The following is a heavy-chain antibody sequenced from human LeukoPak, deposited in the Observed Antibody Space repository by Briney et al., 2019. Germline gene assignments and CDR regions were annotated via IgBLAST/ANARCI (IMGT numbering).Heavy chain of an antibody. J-gene: IGHJ4*02. CDR3: ARGRTSGGYPHFDS. CDR2: IFYSAST. D-gene: IGHD6-19*01. CDR1: GGSIDSYY. V-gene: IGHV4-59*01. Sequence: PSETLSLTCIVSGGSIDSYYWTWLRQPPGKGLEWIAYIFYSASTNYNPSLKSRATITVDTSKNQFSLNLRSVTAADVAVYYCARGRTSGGYPHFDSWGQGIQVTVSS.